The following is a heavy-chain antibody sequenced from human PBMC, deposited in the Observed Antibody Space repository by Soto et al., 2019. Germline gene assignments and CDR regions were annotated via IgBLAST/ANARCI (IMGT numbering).Heavy chain of an antibody. V-gene: IGHV4-30-4*01. J-gene: IGHJ4*02. CDR1: GGSLSDGDYF. D-gene: IGHD2-21*02. CDR2: IYHRGNT. Sequence: QVQLQESGPGLVKPSQTLSLTCSVSGGSLSDGDYFWSWIRQPPGKGLEWIGHIYHRGNTYTNPSLRSRLTISVDTSKNQFSLNLNSVTAAETAVYYCASGVSGDKVGQWGQGTPVTVSS. CDR3: ASGVSGDKVGQ.